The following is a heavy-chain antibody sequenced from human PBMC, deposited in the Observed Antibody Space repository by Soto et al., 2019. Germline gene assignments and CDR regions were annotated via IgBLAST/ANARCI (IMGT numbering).Heavy chain of an antibody. V-gene: IGHV1-69*02. CDR2: IIPILGIA. CDR1: GGTFSSYT. D-gene: IGHD3-3*01. CDR3: ARAPNSLRFQDRYYYYYMDV. J-gene: IGHJ6*03. Sequence: ASVKVSCKASGGTFSSYTISWVRQAPGQGLEWMGRIIPILGIANYAQKFQGRVTITADKSTSTAYMELSSLRSEDTAVYYCARAPNSLRFQDRYYYYYMDVWGKGTTVTVSS.